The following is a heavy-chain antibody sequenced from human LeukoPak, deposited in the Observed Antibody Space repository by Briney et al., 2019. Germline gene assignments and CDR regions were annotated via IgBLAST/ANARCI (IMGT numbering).Heavy chain of an antibody. CDR2: ITPIFGTA. D-gene: IGHD6-13*01. CDR1: GGTFSSYA. Sequence: ASVKVSCKASGGTFSSYAISWVRQAPGQGLEWMGGITPIFGTANYAQKFQGRVTITTDESTSTAYMELSSLRSEDTAVYYCARGRAAGPLPPTYYLDYWGQGTLVTVSS. V-gene: IGHV1-69*05. CDR3: ARGRAAGPLPPTYYLDY. J-gene: IGHJ4*02.